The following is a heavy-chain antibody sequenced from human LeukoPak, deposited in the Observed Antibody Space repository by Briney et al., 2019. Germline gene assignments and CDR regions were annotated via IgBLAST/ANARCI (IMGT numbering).Heavy chain of an antibody. D-gene: IGHD3-10*01. CDR2: IYYSGST. CDR1: GGSISSGDYY. J-gene: IGHJ4*02. CDR3: ARLSSNYYGSGSYFDY. V-gene: IGHV4-39*01. Sequence: SETLSLTCTVSGGSISSGDYYWSWIRQPPGKGLEWIGSIYYSGSTYYNPSLKSRVTISVDTSKNQFSLKLGSVTAADTAVYYCARLSSNYYGSGSYFDYWGQGTLVTVSS.